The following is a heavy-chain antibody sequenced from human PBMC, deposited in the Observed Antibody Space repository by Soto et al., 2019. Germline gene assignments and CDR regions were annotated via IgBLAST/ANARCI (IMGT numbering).Heavy chain of an antibody. D-gene: IGHD6-13*01. CDR2: IYYSGST. V-gene: IGHV4-59*01. CDR1: GGSISSYY. J-gene: IGHJ6*02. Sequence: LSLTCTVSGGSISSYYWSWIRQPPGKGLEWIGYIYYSGSTNYNPSLKSRVTISVDTSKNQFSLKLSSVTAADTAVYYCARDRGSSWYGDYYYGMDVWGQGTTVTVSS. CDR3: ARDRGSSWYGDYYYGMDV.